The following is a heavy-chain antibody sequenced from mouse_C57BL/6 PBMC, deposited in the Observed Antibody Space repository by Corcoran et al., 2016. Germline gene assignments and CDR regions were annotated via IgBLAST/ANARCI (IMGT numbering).Heavy chain of an antibody. Sequence: QVQLQQSGPELVKPGASVKISCKASGYTFTDYYINWVKQRPGQGLEWIGWIFPGSGSTYYNEKFKGKATLTVDKSSSTAYMLLSSLTSEDSVVYFRARKGLYGSSYLWYFDVWGTGTTVTVSS. D-gene: IGHD1-1*01. CDR3: ARKGLYGSSYLWYFDV. J-gene: IGHJ1*03. CDR2: IFPGSGST. CDR1: GYTFTDYY. V-gene: IGHV1-75*01.